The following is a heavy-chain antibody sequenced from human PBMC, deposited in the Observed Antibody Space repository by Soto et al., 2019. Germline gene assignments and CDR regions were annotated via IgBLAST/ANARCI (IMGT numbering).Heavy chain of an antibody. V-gene: IGHV3-23*01. D-gene: IGHD3-9*01. CDR1: GFTFNIYA. Sequence: EVQLLESGGGLVQPGGSLRLSCAASGFTFNIYAMTWVRQAPGKGLEWVSGISGSGGRTYYADSVKGRFTISRDNSKNTLDLQMNSLRAEDTAVYYCAKLNDYDISTGYRSEYFQHWGQGTLVTVSS. CDR3: AKLNDYDISTGYRSEYFQH. J-gene: IGHJ1*01. CDR2: ISGSGGRT.